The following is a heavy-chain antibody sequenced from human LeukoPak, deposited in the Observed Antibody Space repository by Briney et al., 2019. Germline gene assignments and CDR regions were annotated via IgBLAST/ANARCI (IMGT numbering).Heavy chain of an antibody. D-gene: IGHD2-2*01. CDR1: GFTFSNYG. CDR2: IWYDGSDK. J-gene: IGHJ3*02. V-gene: IGHV3-33*01. CDR3: ARTLSYQLLFDAFDI. Sequence: GTSLRLSCAASGFTFSNYGMHWVRQDPGKGLEWVAVIWYDGSDKYYADSVKGRFTISRDNSKNTLYLQMNYLRAEDTAVYYCARTLSYQLLFDAFDIWGQGTMVTVSS.